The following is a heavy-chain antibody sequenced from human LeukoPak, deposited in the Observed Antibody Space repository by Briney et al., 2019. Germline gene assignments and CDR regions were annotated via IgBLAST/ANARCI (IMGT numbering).Heavy chain of an antibody. J-gene: IGHJ6*02. CDR2: ISGSGGST. CDR1: GFTFSSYA. Sequence: GGSLRLSCAASGFTFSSYAMSWVRQAPGKGLEWVSDISGSGGSTYYADSVKGRFTSSRDNSKNTLYLQMNSLRAEDTAVYYCAKNHVGSKYYYYGMDVWGQGTTVTVSS. CDR3: AKNHVGSKYYYYGMDV. V-gene: IGHV3-23*01.